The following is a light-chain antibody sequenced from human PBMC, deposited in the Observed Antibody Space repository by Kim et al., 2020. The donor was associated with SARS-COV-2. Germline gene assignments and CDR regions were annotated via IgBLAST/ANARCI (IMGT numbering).Light chain of an antibody. CDR3: NIWNSSSHHPV. CDR2: YDS. J-gene: IGLJ2*01. V-gene: IGLV3-21*04. Sequence: APGKTDRITCGGGDIGSKNAHWYQQKPGQAPVVVINYDSNRPSGIPERCSGSNSGNTATLTISRVEVGDEADYYCNIWNSSSHHPVFGGGTQLTVL. CDR1: DIGSKN.